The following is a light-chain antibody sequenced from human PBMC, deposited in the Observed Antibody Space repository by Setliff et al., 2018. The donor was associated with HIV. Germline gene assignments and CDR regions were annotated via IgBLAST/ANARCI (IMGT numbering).Light chain of an antibody. CDR3: SSYTSSSTLVYV. Sequence: QSALTQPASVSGSPGQSITISCTGTSSDVGGYNYVSWYQQHPGKAPKLMIYDVNNRPSGVSNRFSGSNSGNTASLTIPGLQAEDEADYYCSSYTSSSTLVYVFGSGTKVTV. J-gene: IGLJ1*01. CDR1: SSDVGGYNY. CDR2: DVN. V-gene: IGLV2-14*03.